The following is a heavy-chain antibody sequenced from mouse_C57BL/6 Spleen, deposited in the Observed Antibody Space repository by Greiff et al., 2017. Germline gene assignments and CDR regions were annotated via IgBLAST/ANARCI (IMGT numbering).Heavy chain of an antibody. J-gene: IGHJ3*01. CDR2: IYPGSGST. V-gene: IGHV1-55*01. CDR1: GYTFTSYW. Sequence: QVQLQQPGAELVKPGASVKMSCKASGYTFTSYWITWVKQRPGQGLEWIGDIYPGSGSTNYNEKFKGKATLTVDTSSSTAYLQLSSLTSEDSAVYYCARRDLSWAFDYWGQGTMVTVSA. D-gene: IGHD4-1*01. CDR3: ARRDLSWAFDY.